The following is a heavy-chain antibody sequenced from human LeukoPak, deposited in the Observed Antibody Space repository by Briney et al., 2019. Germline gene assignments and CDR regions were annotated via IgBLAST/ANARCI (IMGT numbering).Heavy chain of an antibody. D-gene: IGHD2-15*01. J-gene: IGHJ4*02. Sequence: ASVKVSCKASGYTFTAYYMHWVRQAPGQGLKWMGWINPNGGGTYYAQKFQARVTMTRDTSTSAAYMELSSLRSDDAAVYYCARSVYTYGSFDFWGQGTLVTVSS. CDR3: ARSVYTYGSFDF. V-gene: IGHV1-2*02. CDR2: INPNGGGT. CDR1: GYTFTAYY.